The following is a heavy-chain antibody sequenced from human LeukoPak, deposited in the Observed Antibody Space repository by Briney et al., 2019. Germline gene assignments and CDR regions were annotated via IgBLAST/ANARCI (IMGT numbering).Heavy chain of an antibody. CDR3: ARGRLAYYGSGSYLDY. Sequence: ASVKVSCKASGGTFSSYAISWVRQAPGQGLEWMGWMNPNSGNTGYAQKFQGRVTMTRNTSISTAYMELSSLRSEDTAVYYCARGRLAYYGSGSYLDYWGQGTLVTVSS. J-gene: IGHJ4*02. D-gene: IGHD3-10*01. CDR1: GGTFSSYA. CDR2: MNPNSGNT. V-gene: IGHV1-8*02.